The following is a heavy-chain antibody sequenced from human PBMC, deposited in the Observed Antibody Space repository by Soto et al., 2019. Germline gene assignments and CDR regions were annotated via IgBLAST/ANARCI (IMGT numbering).Heavy chain of an antibody. CDR2: IYATGTT. CDR3: VRDGKKTLRDWFEP. Sequence: XETLSLPCTVSGASISGFYWSWIRKSAGKGLEWIGRIYATGTTDYNPSLKSRVMMSVDTSKKQFSPKLRSVTAADTAVYYCVRDGKKTLRDWFEPWGQGISVTVS. D-gene: IGHD1-1*01. CDR1: GASISGFY. J-gene: IGHJ5*02. V-gene: IGHV4-4*07.